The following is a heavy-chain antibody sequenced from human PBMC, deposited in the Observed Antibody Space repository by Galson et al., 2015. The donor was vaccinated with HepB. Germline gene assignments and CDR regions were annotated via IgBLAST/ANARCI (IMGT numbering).Heavy chain of an antibody. CDR2: ISRGGDTS. V-gene: IGHV3-23*01. J-gene: IGHJ4*02. Sequence: LRLSCAACGFTFTSYGMSWVRQAPGKGLECVSAISRGGDTSDYADSVRGRFTVSRDSSTNTLYLQMNGLRADDTAIYYCVRGTTAPDYWGQGTLVTVSS. CDR3: VRGTTAPDY. D-gene: IGHD2/OR15-2a*01. CDR1: GFTFTSYG.